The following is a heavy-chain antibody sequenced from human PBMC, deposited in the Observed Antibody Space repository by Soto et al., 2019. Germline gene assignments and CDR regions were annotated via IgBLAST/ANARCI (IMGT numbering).Heavy chain of an antibody. Sequence: GGSLRLSCAASGFTFSSYGMHWVRQAPGKGLEWVAVIWYDGSNKYYADSVKGRFTISRDNSKNTLYLQMNSLRAEDTAVYYCARGPRDRSSIAAAADYWGQGTLVTVSS. J-gene: IGHJ4*02. D-gene: IGHD6-13*01. V-gene: IGHV3-33*01. CDR3: ARGPRDRSSIAAAADY. CDR2: IWYDGSNK. CDR1: GFTFSSYG.